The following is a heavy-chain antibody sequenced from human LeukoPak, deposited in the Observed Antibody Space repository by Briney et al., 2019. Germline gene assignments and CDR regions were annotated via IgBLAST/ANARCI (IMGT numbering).Heavy chain of an antibody. V-gene: IGHV1-18*01. CDR2: ISAYNGNT. Sequence: ASVKVSCKASGYTFTSYGISWVRQAPGQGLEWMGWISAYNGNTNYAQKLQGRVTMTTDPSTSTAYMELRSLRSDDTAVYYCARDRSVVPAAHGADYWGQGTLVTVSS. CDR1: GYTFTSYG. J-gene: IGHJ4*02. D-gene: IGHD2-2*01. CDR3: ARDRSVVPAAHGADY.